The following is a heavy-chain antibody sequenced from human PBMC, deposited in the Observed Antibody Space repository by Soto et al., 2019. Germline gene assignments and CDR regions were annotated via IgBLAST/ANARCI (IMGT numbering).Heavy chain of an antibody. V-gene: IGHV3-7*03. CDR1: GFTFSSYW. D-gene: IGHD2-8*01. Sequence: PGGSLRLSCAASGFTFSSYWMSWVRQAPWKGLEWVANIKQDGSEKYYVDSVKGRFTISRDNAKNSLYLQMNSLRAEDTAVYYCARDGDCTNGVCYTIDYWGQGTLVTVSS. J-gene: IGHJ4*02. CDR2: IKQDGSEK. CDR3: ARDGDCTNGVCYTIDY.